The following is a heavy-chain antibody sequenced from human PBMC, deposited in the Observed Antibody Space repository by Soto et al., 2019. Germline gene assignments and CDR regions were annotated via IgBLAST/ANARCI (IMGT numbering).Heavy chain of an antibody. CDR3: ARASPYYYDSSGYLGDWYFDL. J-gene: IGHJ2*01. Sequence: EVQLVESGGGLVQPGGSLRLSCAASGFTFSSYSMNWVRQAPGKGLEWVSYISSSSSTIYYADSVKGRFTISRDNAKNSLYLQMNSLRAEDTAVYYCARASPYYYDSSGYLGDWYFDLWGRGTLVTVSS. V-gene: IGHV3-48*01. D-gene: IGHD3-22*01. CDR1: GFTFSSYS. CDR2: ISSSSSTI.